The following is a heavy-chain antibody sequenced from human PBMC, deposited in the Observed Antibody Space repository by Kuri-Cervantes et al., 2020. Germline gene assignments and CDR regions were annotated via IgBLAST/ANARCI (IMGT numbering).Heavy chain of an antibody. Sequence: ASVKVSCKASGGTFSSYAISWVRQAPGQRLEWMAWINGGNGNTEYSQKFQDRVTITRDTSASTAYMELSSLRSEDTAVYYCARGKLSVAAAGTYWFDPWGQGTLVTVSS. J-gene: IGHJ5*02. CDR1: GGTFSSYA. D-gene: IGHD6-13*01. CDR2: INGGNGNT. V-gene: IGHV1-3*01. CDR3: ARGKLSVAAAGTYWFDP.